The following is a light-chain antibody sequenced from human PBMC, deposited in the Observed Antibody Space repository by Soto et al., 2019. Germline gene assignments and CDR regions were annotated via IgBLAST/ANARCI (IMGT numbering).Light chain of an antibody. Sequence: EIVLTQSPGTLSLSPGERATLSCRASQSVRISYLAWYQQKPGQAPRLLIYGASIRATGIPDRFSGSGSGTDFTLTISRLEPEDYAVYYCQQYGSSSYTFGQGTKLEIK. V-gene: IGKV3-20*01. J-gene: IGKJ2*01. CDR3: QQYGSSSYT. CDR2: GAS. CDR1: QSVRISY.